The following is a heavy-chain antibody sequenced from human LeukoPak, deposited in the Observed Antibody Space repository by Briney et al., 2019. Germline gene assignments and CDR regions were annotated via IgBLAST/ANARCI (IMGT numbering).Heavy chain of an antibody. CDR3: AKYPPVTMVRGVIMGYFDY. CDR1: GFTFSSYA. V-gene: IGHV3-23*01. CDR2: ISGSGGST. J-gene: IGHJ4*02. Sequence: GGSLRLSCAASGFTFSSYAMSWVRQAPGKGLEWVSAISGSGGSTYYADSVKGRFTISRDNSKNTLYLQMNSLRAEDTAVYYCAKYPPVTMVRGVIMGYFDYWGQGTLVTVSS. D-gene: IGHD3-10*01.